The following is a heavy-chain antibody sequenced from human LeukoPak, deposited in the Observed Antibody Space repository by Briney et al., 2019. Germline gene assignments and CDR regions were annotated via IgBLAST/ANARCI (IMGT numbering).Heavy chain of an antibody. D-gene: IGHD3-3*01. CDR1: GGSVTRGELY. Sequence: PSETLSLTCTVSGGSVTRGELYLSWIRQPPGKGLEWIGYIYHTGSSSYNPSLKSRVGISVDTSKNQFSLKLTSVTAADTAIYYCETGFLVLATSAFDVWGRGTMVTVSS. V-gene: IGHV4-61*08. J-gene: IGHJ3*01. CDR2: IYHTGSS. CDR3: ETGFLVLATSAFDV.